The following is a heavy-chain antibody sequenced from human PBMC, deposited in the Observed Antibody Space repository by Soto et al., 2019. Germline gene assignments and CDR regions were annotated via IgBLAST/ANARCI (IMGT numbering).Heavy chain of an antibody. CDR3: ARDAGATGVFDY. J-gene: IGHJ4*02. V-gene: IGHV3-33*01. D-gene: IGHD3-10*01. CDR1: GFTFSSYG. CDR2: IWYDGSNK. Sequence: QVQLVESGGGVVQPGRSLRLSCASSGFTFSSYGMHWVRQAPGKGLEWVAVIWYDGSNKYYADSVKGRFTISRDNSKNTLYLQMNSLRAEDTAVYYCARDAGATGVFDYWGQGTLLT.